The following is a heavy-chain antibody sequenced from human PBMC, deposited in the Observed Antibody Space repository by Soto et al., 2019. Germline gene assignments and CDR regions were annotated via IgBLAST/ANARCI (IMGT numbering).Heavy chain of an antibody. J-gene: IGHJ6*02. CDR2: IYNSGST. CDR1: GGSISTYY. D-gene: IGHD6-13*01. Sequence: VGPSETLSLTCTVSGGSISTYYWSWIRQPPGKGLEWIGYIYNSGSTNYNPSLKSRVSISVDTSKNQFSLKLNSVTAADTAVYYCARDAAPAGDYYYYAMDVWGQGTTVTVSS. CDR3: ARDAAPAGDYYYYAMDV. V-gene: IGHV4-59*01.